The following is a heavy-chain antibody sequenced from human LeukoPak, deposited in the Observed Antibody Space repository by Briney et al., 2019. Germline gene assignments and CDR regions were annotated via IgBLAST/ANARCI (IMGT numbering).Heavy chain of an antibody. J-gene: IGHJ4*02. D-gene: IGHD6-19*01. V-gene: IGHV3-66*01. Sequence: GGSLRLSCADSGFTGSSNYMSWVRQAPGKELEWVSVIYSGGSTYYADSVKGRFTISRDNSKNTLYLQMNSLRAEDTAVYYCARVAVAGTPSFDYWGQGTLVTVSS. CDR3: ARVAVAGTPSFDY. CDR2: IYSGGST. CDR1: GFTGSSNY.